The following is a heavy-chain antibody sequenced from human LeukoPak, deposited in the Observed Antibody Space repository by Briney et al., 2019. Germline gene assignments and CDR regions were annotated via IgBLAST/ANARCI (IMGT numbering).Heavy chain of an antibody. CDR3: ARDQWELGAFDI. Sequence: GGSLRLSCAASGFTVSSIYMSWVRQAPGKGLEWVSVIYSGGSTYYADSVKGRFTISRDNSKNTLYLQMNSLRAEDTAVYYCARDQWELGAFDIWGQGTMVTVSS. V-gene: IGHV3-66*01. CDR1: GFTVSSIY. J-gene: IGHJ3*02. D-gene: IGHD1-26*01. CDR2: IYSGGST.